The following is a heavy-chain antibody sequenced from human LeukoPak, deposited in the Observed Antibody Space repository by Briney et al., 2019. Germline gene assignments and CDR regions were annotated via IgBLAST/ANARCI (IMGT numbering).Heavy chain of an antibody. V-gene: IGHV3-48*01. CDR3: ASQETTMVRGVITTEDI. J-gene: IGHJ3*02. CDR2: ISSSSSTI. D-gene: IGHD3-10*01. CDR1: GFTFSSYA. Sequence: GGSLRLSCAASGFTFSSYAMSWVRQAPGKGLEWVSYISSSSSTIYYADSVKGRFTISRDNAKNSLYLQMNSLRAEDTAVYYCASQETTMVRGVITTEDIWGQGTMVTVSS.